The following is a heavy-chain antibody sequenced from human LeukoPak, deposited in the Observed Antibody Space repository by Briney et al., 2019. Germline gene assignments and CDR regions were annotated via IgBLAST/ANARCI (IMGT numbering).Heavy chain of an antibody. CDR1: GGSISSSSDY. CDR2: IYYHENT. D-gene: IGHD1-1*01. V-gene: IGHV4-39*01. J-gene: IGHJ4*02. Sequence: SETLSLTCTVSGGSISSSSDYWGWIRQAPGKGLEWIGSIYYHENTYYNSSLKSRVTISVDTSKNQFSLKLNSVAAADTAVYFCARRAYSAAYWKHFDYWGQGTLVTVSS. CDR3: ARRAYSAAYWKHFDY.